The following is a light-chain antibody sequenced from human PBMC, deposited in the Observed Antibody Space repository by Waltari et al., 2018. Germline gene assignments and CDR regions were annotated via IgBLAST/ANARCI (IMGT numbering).Light chain of an antibody. CDR1: QSLLHSNVYNY. CDR3: MQALQTPLT. Sequence: DIVMTQSPPSLPVTPGEPASISCRSSQSLLHSNVYNYLDWYLQKPGQSPQLLIYLGSHRASGVPERFSGSGSGTDFTLKISRVEAEDVGVYYCMQALQTPLTFGGGTKVEIK. CDR2: LGS. J-gene: IGKJ4*01. V-gene: IGKV2-28*01.